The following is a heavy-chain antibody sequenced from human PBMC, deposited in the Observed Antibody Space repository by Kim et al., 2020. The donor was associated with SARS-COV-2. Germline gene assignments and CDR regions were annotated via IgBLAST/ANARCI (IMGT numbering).Heavy chain of an antibody. V-gene: IGHV4-59*08. CDR2: IYYSGST. CDR1: GGSISSYY. J-gene: IGHJ2*01. Sequence: SETLSLTCTVSGGSISSYYWSWIRQPPGKGLEWIGYIYYSGSTNYNPSLKSRVTISVDTSKNQFSLKLSSVTAADTAVYYCARRPRSSSWYNWYFDLWGRGTLVTVSS. D-gene: IGHD6-13*01. CDR3: ARRPRSSSWYNWYFDL.